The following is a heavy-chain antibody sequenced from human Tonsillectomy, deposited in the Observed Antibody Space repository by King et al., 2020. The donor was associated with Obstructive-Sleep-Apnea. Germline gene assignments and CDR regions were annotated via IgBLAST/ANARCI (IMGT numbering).Heavy chain of an antibody. CDR3: ARGSDEL. J-gene: IGHJ2*01. CDR1: GGSISSSDFY. CDR2: IFYNGST. V-gene: IGHV4-30-4*01. Sequence: QLQESGPGLVKPSQTLSLTCTVSGGSISSSDFYWSWIRQPPGKGLDGVGCIFYNGSTSYNPSLKRRVAKSVGTSKKEFSLKLRSATAADTAVYYCARGSDELWGRGTLVTVSS.